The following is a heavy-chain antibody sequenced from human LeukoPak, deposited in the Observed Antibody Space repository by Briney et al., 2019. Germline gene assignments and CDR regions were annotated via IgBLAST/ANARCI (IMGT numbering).Heavy chain of an antibody. D-gene: IGHD2-2*01. V-gene: IGHV1-8*01. J-gene: IGHJ4*02. CDR3: ARVNWFQLPDVDW. CDR1: GYTFTSYD. CDR2: INPNSGNT. Sequence: GASVKVSRKASGYTFTSYDINWVRQAPGQGLEWMGWINPNSGNTSYAQKFQGRVTMTRNNSISTAYMELSSLRAEDTAVYYCARVNWFQLPDVDWWGQGTLVTVSS.